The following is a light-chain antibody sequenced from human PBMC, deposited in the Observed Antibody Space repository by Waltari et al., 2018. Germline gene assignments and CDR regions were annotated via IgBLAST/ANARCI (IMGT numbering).Light chain of an antibody. J-gene: IGLJ2*01. CDR2: AVS. CDR1: SSDVGNYKR. Sequence: QSALTQPASVSGSPGQSIPISCTGTSSDVGNYKRVSWYQQHPGKAPKLMIYAVSKRHSGVSVRFSGSKSGDMASLTISGLQPEDEAEYFCSSYAGSSKGVFGGGTKVTVL. V-gene: IGLV2-23*02. CDR3: SSYAGSSKGV.